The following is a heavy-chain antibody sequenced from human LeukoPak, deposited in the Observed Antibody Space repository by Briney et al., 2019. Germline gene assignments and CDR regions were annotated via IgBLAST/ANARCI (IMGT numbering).Heavy chain of an antibody. CDR3: AKEDLYCSSTSCYGGGPRFDP. Sequence: GGSLRLSCAASGFTFSSYAMSWVRQAPGKGLEWVSAISGSGGSTYYADSVKGRFTISRDNSKNTLYLQMNSLRAEDTAVYYCAKEDLYCSSTSCYGGGPRFDPWGQGTLVTVSS. CDR1: GFTFSSYA. V-gene: IGHV3-23*01. J-gene: IGHJ5*02. D-gene: IGHD2-2*01. CDR2: ISGSGGST.